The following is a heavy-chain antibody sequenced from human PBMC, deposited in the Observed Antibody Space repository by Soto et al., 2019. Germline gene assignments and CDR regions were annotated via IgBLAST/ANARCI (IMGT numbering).Heavy chain of an antibody. D-gene: IGHD2-21*01. J-gene: IGHJ6*02. Sequence: QVQLVESGGGVVQPGRSLRLSCAASGFTFRTHGMHWVRQAPGKGLEWVAVTSYDGSNTYYADSVKGRFIISRDNSKNTLYLHMSSLRADDTAVYWCAKPTATGDWYYYYGLDVWGQGTTVTVSS. CDR3: AKPTATGDWYYYYGLDV. CDR2: TSYDGSNT. CDR1: GFTFRTHG. V-gene: IGHV3-30*18.